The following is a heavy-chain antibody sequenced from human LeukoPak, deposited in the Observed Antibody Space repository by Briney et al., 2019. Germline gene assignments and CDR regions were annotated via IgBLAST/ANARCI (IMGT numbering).Heavy chain of an antibody. J-gene: IGHJ4*02. V-gene: IGHV3-33*01. D-gene: IGHD6-19*01. CDR2: IWFDGSNK. CDR1: GFTFSNYD. Sequence: PGRSLRLSCAASGFTFSNYDMHWVRQAPGKGLEWVAVIWFDGSNKFYADSVKGRFTISRDNSKNTLYLQMNSLRAEDTAVYYCASSAGALIDYWGPGTLVTVSS. CDR3: ASSAGALIDY.